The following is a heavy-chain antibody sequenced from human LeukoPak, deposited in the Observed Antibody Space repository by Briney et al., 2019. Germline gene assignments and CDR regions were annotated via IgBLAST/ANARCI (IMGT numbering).Heavy chain of an antibody. CDR1: GGTFSSYA. D-gene: IGHD6-19*01. Sequence: ASVKVSCKASGGTFSSYAISWVRQAPGQGLEWMGWISAYNGNTNYAQKLQGRVTMTTDTSTSTAYMELRSLRSDDTAVYYCARDRTGIAVAGKDYWGQGTLVTVSS. J-gene: IGHJ4*02. CDR2: ISAYNGNT. V-gene: IGHV1-18*01. CDR3: ARDRTGIAVAGKDY.